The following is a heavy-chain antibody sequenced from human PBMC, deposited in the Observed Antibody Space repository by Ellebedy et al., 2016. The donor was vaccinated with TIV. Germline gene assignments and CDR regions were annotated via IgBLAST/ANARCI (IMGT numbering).Heavy chain of an antibody. CDR2: IRSIPYGGTT. CDR3: ARHWGFRFDS. J-gene: IGHJ4*02. D-gene: IGHD7-27*01. V-gene: IGHV3-49*04. CDR1: GFTFGDHA. Sequence: PGGSLRLSCTTSGFTFGDHAVSRVRQAPGKGLEWVGFIRSIPYGGTTEYAASVKGRFTISRDEANSIAHLQMNSLRTEDTAIYYCARHWGFRFDSWGQGTLVTVSS.